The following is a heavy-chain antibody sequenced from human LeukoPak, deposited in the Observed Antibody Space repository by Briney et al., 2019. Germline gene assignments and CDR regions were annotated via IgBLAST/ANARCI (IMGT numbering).Heavy chain of an antibody. CDR3: ARSSFRYYFDY. J-gene: IGHJ4*02. CDR1: GYSISSSYY. Sequence: PSETLSLTCTVSGYSISSSYYWSWIRQPPGKGLEWIGYIYYSGSTNYNPSLKSRVTISVDTSKNQFSLKLSSVTAADTAVYYCARSSFRYYFDYWGQGTLVTVSS. D-gene: IGHD6-13*01. CDR2: IYYSGST. V-gene: IGHV4-61*01.